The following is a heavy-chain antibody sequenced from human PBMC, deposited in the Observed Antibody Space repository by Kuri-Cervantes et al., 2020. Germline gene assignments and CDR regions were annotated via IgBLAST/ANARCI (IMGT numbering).Heavy chain of an antibody. CDR3: ASSSRYYDSSGYYSGDWFDP. CDR2: IYYSGRT. V-gene: IGHV4-30-4*01. J-gene: IGHJ5*02. D-gene: IGHD3-22*01. CDR1: GGSISSGDYY. Sequence: SETLSLTCTVSGGSISSGDYYWSWIRQPPGKGLEWIGYIYYSGRTYYNPSLKSRVTISVDTSKNQFSLKLSSVTAADTAVYYCASSSRYYDSSGYYSGDWFDPWGQGTLVTVSS.